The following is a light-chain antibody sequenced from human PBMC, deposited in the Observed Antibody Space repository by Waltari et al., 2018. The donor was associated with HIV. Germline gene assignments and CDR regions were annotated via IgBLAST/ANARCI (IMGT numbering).Light chain of an antibody. CDR3: QQNYITPLT. CDR1: QSISTY. Sequence: DIQMTQSPSSLSASVGDRVTITCRASQSISTYLNWYQQKPGKAPKPLIYAASKLQSGVPSRLSGSGSGTDFTLTISSLQPEDSATYYCQQNYITPLTFGGGAKVEIK. CDR2: AAS. J-gene: IGKJ4*01. V-gene: IGKV1-39*01.